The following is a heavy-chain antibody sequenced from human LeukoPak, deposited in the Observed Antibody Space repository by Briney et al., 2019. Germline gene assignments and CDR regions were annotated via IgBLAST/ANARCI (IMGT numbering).Heavy chain of an antibody. J-gene: IGHJ4*02. Sequence: GASVKVSCKASGYTFTGYYMHWVRQAPGQGLEWMGWINPNSGGTNYAQKFQGRVTMTRDTSISTAYMELSRLRSDDTAVYYCARDRVATKLGSGPPSHWGQGTLVTVSS. CDR2: INPNSGGT. CDR3: ARDRVATKLGSGPPSH. V-gene: IGHV1-2*02. CDR1: GYTFTGYY. D-gene: IGHD6-19*01.